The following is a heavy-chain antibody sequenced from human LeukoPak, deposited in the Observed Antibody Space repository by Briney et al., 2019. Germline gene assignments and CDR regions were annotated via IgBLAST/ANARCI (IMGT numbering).Heavy chain of an antibody. CDR2: ILFDGRNK. V-gene: IGHV3-30*04. CDR3: ARGDDISGYYSLVY. D-gene: IGHD3-22*01. CDR1: GFTFSSYA. Sequence: TGGSLRLSCAASGFTFSSYAMHWVRQAPGKGLEWVAVILFDGRNKYYADSVKGRFTISRDNSKNTLYLQMNSLRAEDTAVYYCARGDDISGYYSLVYWGQGTLVTVSS. J-gene: IGHJ4*02.